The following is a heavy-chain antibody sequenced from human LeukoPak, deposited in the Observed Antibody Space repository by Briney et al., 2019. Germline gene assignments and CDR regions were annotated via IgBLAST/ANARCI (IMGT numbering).Heavy chain of an antibody. Sequence: GGSLRLSCAASGFTFSSYWMSWVRQAPGKGLEWVANIKQDGSEKYYVDSVKGRFTISRDNAKNSLYLQMNSLRAEDTAVFYCARDLGGYDYVPYLDYWGQGTLVTVSS. CDR1: GFTFSSYW. CDR3: ARDLGGYDYVPYLDY. CDR2: IKQDGSEK. J-gene: IGHJ4*02. D-gene: IGHD5-12*01. V-gene: IGHV3-7*01.